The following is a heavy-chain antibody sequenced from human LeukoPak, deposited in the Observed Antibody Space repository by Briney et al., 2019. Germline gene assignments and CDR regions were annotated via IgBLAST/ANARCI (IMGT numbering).Heavy chain of an antibody. V-gene: IGHV4-4*07. CDR2: IYTSGST. CDR3: ARVGWAGIAAAGSWGYYFDY. Sequence: SETLSLTCTVSGGSISSYYWSWIRQPAGKGLEWIGRIYTSGSTNYNPSLKSRVTMSVDTSKNQFSLKLSSVTAADTAVYYCARVGWAGIAAAGSWGYYFDYWGQRTLVTVSS. CDR1: GGSISSYY. D-gene: IGHD6-13*01. J-gene: IGHJ4*02.